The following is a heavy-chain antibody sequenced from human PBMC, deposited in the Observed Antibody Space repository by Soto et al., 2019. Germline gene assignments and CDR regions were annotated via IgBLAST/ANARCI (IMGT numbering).Heavy chain of an antibody. V-gene: IGHV4-4*07. J-gene: IGHJ4*02. CDR3: ARDKFGYSTRWYYFDY. D-gene: IGHD6-13*01. CDR2: IYSSGNT. CDR1: GGSISNFY. Sequence: KPSETLSLTCTVSGGSISNFYWSWIRQPAGKGLEWIGRIYSSGNTNYNPSLKSRVTMSVDTSKNQFSLKLSSVTAADTAVYYCARDKFGYSTRWYYFDYWGQGALVTVSS.